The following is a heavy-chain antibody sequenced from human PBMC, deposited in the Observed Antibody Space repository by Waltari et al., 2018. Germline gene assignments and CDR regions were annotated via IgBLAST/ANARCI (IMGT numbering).Heavy chain of an antibody. Sequence: QVQLVQSGAEVKKPGASVKVSCKPSGYSFIDFYIHWLRQTPGQGLEWIGWINPNSGVTKYAQQFQGRVTMAWGTSISAAYMELSRLTSDDAAIYFCARDVYGTKADFAYWAQGTQVTVSS. CDR3: ARDVYGTKADFAY. D-gene: IGHD1-1*01. CDR2: INPNSGVT. CDR1: GYSFIDFY. V-gene: IGHV1-2*02. J-gene: IGHJ4*02.